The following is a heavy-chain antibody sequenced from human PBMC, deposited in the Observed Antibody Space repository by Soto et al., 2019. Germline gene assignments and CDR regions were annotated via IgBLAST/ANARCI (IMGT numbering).Heavy chain of an antibody. CDR2: IDPSDSYT. J-gene: IGHJ4*02. CDR3: ARQVKGCSVGPPDY. V-gene: IGHV5-10-1*01. D-gene: IGHD3-10*02. Sequence: GASLKISCKVSGYSFTSYWISWVRQMPGKGLEWVGRIDPSDSYTNYSPSFQGHVTISADKSISTAYLQWSSLKASDTAMYYCARQVKGCSVGPPDYWGQGTLVTVSS. CDR1: GYSFTSYW.